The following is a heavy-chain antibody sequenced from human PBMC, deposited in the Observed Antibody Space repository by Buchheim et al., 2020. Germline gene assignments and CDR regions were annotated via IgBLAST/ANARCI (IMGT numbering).Heavy chain of an antibody. CDR3: ARVWKSYYYDSSGYPFRWFDP. Sequence: QLQLQESGPGLVKPSETLSLTCTVSGGSISSSSYYWGWIRQPPGKGLEWIGSIYYSGSTYYNPSLKSRVTISVVTSKNQFSLKLSSVTAADTAVYYCARVWKSYYYDSSGYPFRWFDPWGQGTL. J-gene: IGHJ5*02. V-gene: IGHV4-39*01. CDR1: GGSISSSSYY. CDR2: IYYSGST. D-gene: IGHD3-22*01.